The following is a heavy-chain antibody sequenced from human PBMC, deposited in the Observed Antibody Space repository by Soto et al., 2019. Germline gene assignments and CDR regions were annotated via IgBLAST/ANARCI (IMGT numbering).Heavy chain of an antibody. J-gene: IGHJ6*02. V-gene: IGHV1-46*01. CDR2: INPSGVST. CDR3: ARGREPGYYGMDV. D-gene: IGHD2-2*01. CDR1: GYTFTSYY. Sequence: ASVKVSCKASGYTFTSYYMHWVRQAPGQGLEWMGIINPSGVSTSYAQRFQGRVTMTRDTSTSTVYMELSSLRSEDTAVYYCARGREPGYYGMDVWGQGTTVTVSS.